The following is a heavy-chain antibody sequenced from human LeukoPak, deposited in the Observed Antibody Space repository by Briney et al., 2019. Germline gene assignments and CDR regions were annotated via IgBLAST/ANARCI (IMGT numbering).Heavy chain of an antibody. CDR3: ARATATVSYGMDV. CDR2: INHSGST. J-gene: IGHJ6*02. V-gene: IGHV4-34*01. D-gene: IGHD5-18*01. CDR1: GGSFSGYY. Sequence: SETLSLTCAVYGGSFSGYYWSWIRQPPGKGLEWIGEINHSGSTNYNPSFKSRVTISVDTSKNQFSLKLSSVTAADTAVYYCARATATVSYGMDVWGQGTTVTVSS.